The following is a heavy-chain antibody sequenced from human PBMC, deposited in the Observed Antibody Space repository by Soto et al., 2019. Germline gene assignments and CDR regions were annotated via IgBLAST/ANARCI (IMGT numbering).Heavy chain of an antibody. CDR2: IYYSGST. D-gene: IGHD3-10*01. V-gene: IGHV4-39*01. CDR1: GGSISSSSYY. J-gene: IGHJ4*02. Sequence: SETLSLTCTVSGGSISSSSYYWGWIRQPPGKGLEWIGSIYYSGSTYYNPSLKSRVTISVDPSKNRFSLKLSSVTAADTAVYYCASRRDGNRGYFDYWGQGTLVTVSS. CDR3: ASRRDGNRGYFDY.